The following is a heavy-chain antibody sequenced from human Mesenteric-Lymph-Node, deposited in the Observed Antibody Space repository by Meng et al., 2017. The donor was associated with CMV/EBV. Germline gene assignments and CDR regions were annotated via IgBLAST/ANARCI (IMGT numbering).Heavy chain of an antibody. V-gene: IGHV4-59*01. Sequence: SETLSLTCTVSGGSISSYYWSWIRQPPGKGLEWIGYIYDSGSTNYNPSLKSRVTISVDTSKNQFSLKLSSVTAADTAVYYCARKPAANYYYYGMDVWGQGTTVTVSS. CDR2: IYDSGST. D-gene: IGHD2-2*01. CDR3: ARKPAANYYYYGMDV. J-gene: IGHJ6*02. CDR1: GGSISSYY.